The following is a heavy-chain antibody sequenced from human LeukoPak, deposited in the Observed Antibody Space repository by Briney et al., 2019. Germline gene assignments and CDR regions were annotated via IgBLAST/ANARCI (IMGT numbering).Heavy chain of an antibody. V-gene: IGHV1-24*01. Sequence: ASVKVSCKVSGDTVTGFSIHWVRQAPGHGLEWMGGFDPEDGARIFAQKFQGRVTMTEDTSTDTAYMDLSSLRSEDTAVYYCATEYTSIYTLYWGQGTLVTISS. D-gene: IGHD3-16*01. CDR2: FDPEDGAR. CDR3: ATEYTSIYTLY. CDR1: GDTVTGFS. J-gene: IGHJ4*02.